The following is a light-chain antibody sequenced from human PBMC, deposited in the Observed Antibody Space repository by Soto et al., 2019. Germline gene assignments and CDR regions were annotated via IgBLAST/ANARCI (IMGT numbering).Light chain of an antibody. V-gene: IGLV2-8*01. Sequence: QSALTQPPSASGSPGQSVTISCTGTSSDVGGYNYVSWYQQHPGKAPKLMIYEVSKRPSGVPDRFSGSKSGNTASLTVSGLQAEDEADYYCSLGVFGGGTQLT. CDR1: SSDVGGYNY. CDR3: SLGV. CDR2: EVS. J-gene: IGLJ2*01.